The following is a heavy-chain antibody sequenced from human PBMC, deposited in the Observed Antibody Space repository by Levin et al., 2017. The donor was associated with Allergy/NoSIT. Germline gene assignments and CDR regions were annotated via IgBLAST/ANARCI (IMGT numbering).Heavy chain of an antibody. J-gene: IGHJ6*02. CDR3: SLRPSIIVVPVGTNGEDV. D-gene: IGHD2-2*01. CDR2: IKGDGSEK. Sequence: GESLKISCAASGFTFSSYWMTGVRQAPGKGLEWVANIKGDGSEKYYVDSVKGRFTISRDNAKNSLYLQMNSLRAEDTAVYYCSLRPSIIVVPVGTNGEDVWGQGTTVTVSS. CDR1: GFTFSSYW. V-gene: IGHV3-7*01.